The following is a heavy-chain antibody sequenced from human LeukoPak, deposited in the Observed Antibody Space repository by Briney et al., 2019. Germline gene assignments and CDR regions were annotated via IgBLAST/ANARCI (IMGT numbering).Heavy chain of an antibody. Sequence: PGGSLRLSCAASGFTFSSYAMHWVRQAPGKGLEYVSAISSNGGSTYYANSVKGRFTISRGNSKNTLYLQMGSLRAEDMAVYYCARGSRNYYDSSGYYYYWGQGTLVTVSS. CDR1: GFTFSSYA. V-gene: IGHV3-64*01. CDR2: ISSNGGST. J-gene: IGHJ4*02. D-gene: IGHD3-22*01. CDR3: ARGSRNYYDSSGYYYY.